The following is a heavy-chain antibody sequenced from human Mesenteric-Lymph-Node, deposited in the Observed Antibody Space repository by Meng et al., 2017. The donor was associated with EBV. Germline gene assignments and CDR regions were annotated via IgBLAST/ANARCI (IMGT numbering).Heavy chain of an antibody. D-gene: IGHD6-13*01. CDR1: GFSLLTRGVA. CDR3: SHRRSDFAGNIIVDY. V-gene: IGHV2-5*02. Sequence: QITLKESRPTLVNPTQTLTLTCTFSGFSLLTRGVAVSWIRRPPGKALECLGIIYWDDDKHYSPSLKSRLTITRDTSKSQVVLTMTNMDPVDTATYYCSHRRSDFAGNIIVDYWGHGTLVTVSS. J-gene: IGHJ4*01. CDR2: IYWDDDK.